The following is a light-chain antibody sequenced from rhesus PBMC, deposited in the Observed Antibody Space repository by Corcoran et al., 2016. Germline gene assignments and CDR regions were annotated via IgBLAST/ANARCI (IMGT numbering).Light chain of an antibody. CDR1: SSDIGVYNY. J-gene: IGLJ1*01. V-gene: IGLV2-32*02. Sequence: QAALTQPRSVSGSPGQSVTISCTGTSSDIGVYNYVSWYQHHPGTAPKLMIYEVTKRPSGVSDRFSGSKSGNPASLTISGLQAEYEADYYCSSYASSSTFIFGAGTRLTVL. CDR3: SSYASSSTFI. CDR2: EVT.